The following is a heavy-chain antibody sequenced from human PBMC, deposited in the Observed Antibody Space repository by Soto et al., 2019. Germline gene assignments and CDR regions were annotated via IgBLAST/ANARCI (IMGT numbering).Heavy chain of an antibody. CDR1: SGSLTTTNW. CDR2: IYHSGST. D-gene: IGHD4-17*01. Sequence: SETLSLTCAVSSGSLTTTNWWSWVRQPPGKGLEWIGEIYHSGSTNYNPSLKSRVTISVDKYKNKFSLKLTSVTTADTAVYYCARDLDGAPSYLHSWGQGTLVTVSS. J-gene: IGHJ4*02. CDR3: ARDLDGAPSYLHS. V-gene: IGHV4-4*02.